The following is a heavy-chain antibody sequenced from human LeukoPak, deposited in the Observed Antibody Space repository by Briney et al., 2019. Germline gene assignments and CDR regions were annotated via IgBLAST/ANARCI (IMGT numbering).Heavy chain of an antibody. D-gene: IGHD3-22*01. J-gene: IGHJ5*02. Sequence: SEALSLTCTVSGASIIINNCYWGWIRQPPGKGLEWIGSVRYSGNTNYNPSLESRVTMSLDTSKNQFSLRLSSVTAADTAVYFCARGRGYCDSCTNRFDAWGQGTLVTVSS. CDR1: GASIIINNCY. CDR3: ARGRGYCDSCTNRFDA. CDR2: VRYSGNT. V-gene: IGHV4-39*07.